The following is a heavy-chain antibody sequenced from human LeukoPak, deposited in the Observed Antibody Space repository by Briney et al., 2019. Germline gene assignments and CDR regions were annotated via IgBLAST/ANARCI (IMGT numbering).Heavy chain of an antibody. CDR1: GFIFSDYY. J-gene: IGHJ4*02. Sequence: GGSLRLSCAASGFIFSDYYMSWIRQAPGKGLEWVSYISSSGITIYYADSVKGRFTISRDNAKNSLYLQMNSLRAEDTAVYYCARDTYGSGSYYNAPLDYWGQGTLVTVSS. CDR2: ISSSGITI. V-gene: IGHV3-11*04. CDR3: ARDTYGSGSYYNAPLDY. D-gene: IGHD3-10*01.